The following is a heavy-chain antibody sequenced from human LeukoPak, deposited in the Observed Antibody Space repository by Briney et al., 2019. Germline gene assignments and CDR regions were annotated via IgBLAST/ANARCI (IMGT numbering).Heavy chain of an antibody. J-gene: IGHJ4*02. D-gene: IGHD2/OR15-2a*01. V-gene: IGHV3-30*18. CDR2: ILYDGSNR. Sequence: GGSLRLYCAASGFTFSTFGMHWVRQAPGKGLEWVAVILYDGSNRYYADSVKGRFTISRDNSRNTLYLQMNSLRAEDTAVYYCAKARRCGAYFCFDYWGQGTLVTVSS. CDR1: GFTFSTFG. CDR3: AKARRCGAYFCFDY.